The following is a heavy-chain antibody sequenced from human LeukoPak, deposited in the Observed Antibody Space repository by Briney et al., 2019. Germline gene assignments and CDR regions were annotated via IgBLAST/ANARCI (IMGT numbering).Heavy chain of an antibody. CDR2: ISGSGGST. CDR3: ARPLPGGLPVDYYFDY. CDR1: GFTFSSYG. V-gene: IGHV3-23*01. J-gene: IGHJ4*02. D-gene: IGHD2-21*01. Sequence: RPGGSLRLSCAASGFTFSSYGMSWVRQAPGKGLEWVSAISGSGGSTYYADSVKGRFTISRDNSKNTLYLQMNSLRAEDTAVYYCARPLPGGLPVDYYFDYWGQGTLVTVSS.